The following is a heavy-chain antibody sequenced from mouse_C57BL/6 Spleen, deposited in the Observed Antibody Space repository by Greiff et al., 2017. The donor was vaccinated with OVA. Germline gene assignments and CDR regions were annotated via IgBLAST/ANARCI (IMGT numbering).Heavy chain of an antibody. V-gene: IGHV2-2*01. CDR2: IWSGGST. Sequence: VQRVESGPGLVQPSQSLSITCTVSGFSLTSYGVHWVRQSPGKGLEWLGVIWSGGSTDYNAAFISRLSISKDNSKSQVFFKMNSLQADDTAIYYCARNYEGLRQGYAMDYWGQGTSVTVSS. D-gene: IGHD2-4*01. CDR1: GFSLTSYG. CDR3: ARNYEGLRQGYAMDY. J-gene: IGHJ4*01.